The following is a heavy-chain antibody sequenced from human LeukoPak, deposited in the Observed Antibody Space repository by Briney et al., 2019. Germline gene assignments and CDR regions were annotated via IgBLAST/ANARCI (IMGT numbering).Heavy chain of an antibody. CDR1: GGSISSYY. V-gene: IGHV4-59*08. Sequence: SETLSLTCTVSGGSISSYYWSWIRQPPGKGLEWIGYIYYSGSTNYNPSLKSRVTISVDTSNNQFSLKLSSVTAADTAVYYCARGGGSGWYGRDWFDPWGQGTLVTVSS. D-gene: IGHD6-19*01. CDR3: ARGGGSGWYGRDWFDP. J-gene: IGHJ5*02. CDR2: IYYSGST.